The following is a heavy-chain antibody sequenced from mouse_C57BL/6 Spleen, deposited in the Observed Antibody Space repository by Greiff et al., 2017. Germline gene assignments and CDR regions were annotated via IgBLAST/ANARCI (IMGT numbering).Heavy chain of an antibody. D-gene: IGHD2-12*01. V-gene: IGHV5-4*03. CDR1: GFTFSSYA. CDR3: ARGGRYSPSFDV. Sequence: EVKVVESGGGLVKPGGSLKLSCAASGFTFSSYAMSWVRQTPEKRLEWVATISDGGSYTYYPDNVKGPFTISRDNAKNKLYLQMSHLKSEESAMYYCARGGRYSPSFDVWGAGTPVTVSS. CDR2: ISDGGSYT. J-gene: IGHJ1*01.